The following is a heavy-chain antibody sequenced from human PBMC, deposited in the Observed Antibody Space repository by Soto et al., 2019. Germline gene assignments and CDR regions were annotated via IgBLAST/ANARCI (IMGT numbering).Heavy chain of an antibody. V-gene: IGHV3-48*03. D-gene: IGHD3-10*01. CDR1: GFIFSSYE. CDR2: ISSSGSST. CDR3: ARGGLRS. J-gene: IGHJ4*02. Sequence: EVQLVESGGGLVQPGGSLRLSCAASGFIFSSYEMNWVRQAPGKGPVWLAYISSSGSSTYYADSAKGRFTISRDNIKNSLLLQLHSLRVEDTGIYYCARGGLRSWGQGTPVTVSS.